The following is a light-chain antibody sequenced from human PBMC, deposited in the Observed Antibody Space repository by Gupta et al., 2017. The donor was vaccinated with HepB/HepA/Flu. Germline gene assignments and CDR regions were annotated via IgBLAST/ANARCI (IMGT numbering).Light chain of an antibody. CDR3: QQYYNTPLT. Sequence: IVITQSPDSLAGSLGERATNNCKSSQSVLYSSNNKNYLAWYQQKPGQPPKLLIYWASTRESGVPDRFGGSGSGTDFTLTISSLQAEDGAVYYCQQYYNTPLTFGGGTKVEIK. CDR2: WAS. CDR1: QSVLYSSNNKNY. J-gene: IGKJ4*01. V-gene: IGKV4-1*01.